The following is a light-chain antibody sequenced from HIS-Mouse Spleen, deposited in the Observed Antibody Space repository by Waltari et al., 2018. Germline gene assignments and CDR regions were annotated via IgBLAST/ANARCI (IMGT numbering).Light chain of an antibody. V-gene: IGLV2-8*01. CDR1: SSDVGGYNH. CDR3: SSYAGSNNLGV. CDR2: EVS. Sequence: QSALTQPPSASGSPGQSVTISCTGTSSDVGGYNHVSWYQPHPGKAPKLMIYEVSKRPSGVPDRFSGSKSGNTASLTVSGLQAEDEADYYCSSYAGSNNLGVFGTGTKVTVL. J-gene: IGLJ1*01.